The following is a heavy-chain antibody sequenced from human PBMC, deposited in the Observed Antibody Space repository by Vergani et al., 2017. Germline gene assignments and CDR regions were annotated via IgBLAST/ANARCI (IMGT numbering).Heavy chain of an antibody. D-gene: IGHD3-16*01. CDR2: IVRHYGVK. J-gene: IGHJ2*01. CDR3: VKDNDYDADGPFDL. Sequence: VEAGGGLVQPAGSLRLSCTASGFTFKPFAFPGFLQVSGRGLEWVLGIVRHYGVKNGNSFEGRFSIARDNAKKAVFLQMNNLRHEDTALYFCVKDNDYDADGPFDLWGRGTLVTVSS. V-gene: IGHV3-9*01. CDR1: GFTFKPFA.